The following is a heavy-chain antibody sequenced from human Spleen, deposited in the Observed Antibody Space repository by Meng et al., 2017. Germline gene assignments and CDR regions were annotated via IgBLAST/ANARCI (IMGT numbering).Heavy chain of an antibody. Sequence: EVQLVGSGGGLVQPGGSLRLSWAASGFTFSSYWMNWVRQAPGKGLVWVSRINSDGSTTTYAASLKGRFTISRDNAKSTMYLQMNSLRVEDTAVYYCMSVIVGVWGQGTLVTVSS. CDR3: MSVIVGV. D-gene: IGHD3-22*01. J-gene: IGHJ4*02. V-gene: IGHV3-74*01. CDR2: INSDGSTT. CDR1: GFTFSSYW.